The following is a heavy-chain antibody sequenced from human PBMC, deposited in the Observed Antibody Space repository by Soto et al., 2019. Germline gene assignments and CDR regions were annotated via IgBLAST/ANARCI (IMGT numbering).Heavy chain of an antibody. CDR2: IIPVFGRP. J-gene: IGHJ1*01. V-gene: IGHV1-69*13. Sequence: SVKVSFKASGGTFSSFGMSWVRQAPGQGLEWMGGIIPVFGRPNYAQRFRGRLTITADESTNTSYMELIDLTSEDTAVYYCAREASGYDFWGQGTQVTVSS. D-gene: IGHD5-12*01. CDR1: GGTFSSFG. CDR3: AREASGYDF.